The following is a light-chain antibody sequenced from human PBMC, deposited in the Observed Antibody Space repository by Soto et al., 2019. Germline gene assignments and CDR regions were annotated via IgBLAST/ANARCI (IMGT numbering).Light chain of an antibody. J-gene: IGKJ5*01. V-gene: IGKV1-39*01. CDR2: GAS. Sequence: DIQMTQSPSSLSAAIGDRVPITCRASQSIKNYLNWYQHKPGAAPKLLLFGASNLESGVPSRFSGSGSGTEFTLSISSLQPEDFANYYGQQGYSTTPITFGQGTRLDIK. CDR3: QQGYSTTPIT. CDR1: QSIKNY.